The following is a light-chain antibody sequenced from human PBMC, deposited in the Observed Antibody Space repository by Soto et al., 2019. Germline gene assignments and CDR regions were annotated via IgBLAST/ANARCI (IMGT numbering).Light chain of an antibody. CDR1: SSDVGGYNF. CDR3: SSFAGTYTVL. J-gene: IGLJ2*01. CDR2: EVS. Sequence: QSALTQPPSASGSPGQSVTISCTGTSSDVGGYNFVSWYQQHPGKAPKLMIYEVSKRPSGVPDRFSGSKSGNTASLTVSGLQAEDEADYYCSSFAGTYTVLFGGGTKVTVL. V-gene: IGLV2-8*01.